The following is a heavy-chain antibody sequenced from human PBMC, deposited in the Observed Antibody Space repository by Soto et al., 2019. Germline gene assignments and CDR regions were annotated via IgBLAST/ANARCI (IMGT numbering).Heavy chain of an antibody. Sequence: GGSLRLSCAASGFTFSNYWMSWVRQAPGMELEWVANIKSDGSDKYYVDSVKGRFTISRDNTKNSLSLQMNSLRAEDTAVYYCARDRYSSSLFDFWGQGTMVTVSS. CDR2: IKSDGSDK. J-gene: IGHJ3*01. V-gene: IGHV3-7*03. CDR3: ARDRYSSSLFDF. CDR1: GFTFSNYW. D-gene: IGHD6-13*01.